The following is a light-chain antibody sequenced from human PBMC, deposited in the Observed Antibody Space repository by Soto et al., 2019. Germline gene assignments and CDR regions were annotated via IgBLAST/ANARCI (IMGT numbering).Light chain of an antibody. CDR1: QSVSSSY. CDR2: GAS. V-gene: IGKV3-20*01. CDR3: QQYGSSSWT. Sequence: EIVFTQSPGTLSLSPGERATLSCRASQSVSSSYLAWYQQKPGQAPRLLIYGASSRATGIPDRFSGSGSGTDFTLTISRLEPEDVAVYYCQQYGSSSWTFGQGTKV. J-gene: IGKJ1*01.